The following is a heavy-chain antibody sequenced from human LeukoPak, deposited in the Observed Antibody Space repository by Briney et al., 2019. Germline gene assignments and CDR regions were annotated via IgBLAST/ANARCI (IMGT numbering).Heavy chain of an antibody. CDR2: TPSGGDNT. Sequence: GGSLRLSCVASGFTMRTYGMSWVRQAPGKGLEWVSGTPSGGDNTYYADSVKGRFTISRDNSKNTLYLQMNSLRAEDTAVYYCARRYYDSSGYYWENYFDYWGQGTLVTVSS. CDR1: GFTMRTYG. V-gene: IGHV3-23*01. D-gene: IGHD3-22*01. CDR3: ARRYYDSSGYYWENYFDY. J-gene: IGHJ4*02.